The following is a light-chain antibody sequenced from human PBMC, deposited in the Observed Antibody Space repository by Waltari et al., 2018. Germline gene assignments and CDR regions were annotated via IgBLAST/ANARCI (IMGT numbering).Light chain of an antibody. J-gene: IGLJ2*01. V-gene: IGLV3-1*01. CDR1: KLGDKY. Sequence: SYELTQPPSVSVSPGQTANITCSGDKLGDKYACWYQQKPGQSPVLVMFQHTKRPSGIPGRFAGANSGNTATLTIRGTQAMDEADYYCQVWDSTTAHVVFGGGTKLTVL. CDR2: QHT. CDR3: QVWDSTTAHVV.